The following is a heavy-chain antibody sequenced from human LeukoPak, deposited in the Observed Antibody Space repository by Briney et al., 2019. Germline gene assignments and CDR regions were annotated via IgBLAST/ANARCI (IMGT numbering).Heavy chain of an antibody. CDR3: ATDRYYGSGSYYKFDY. Sequence: SETLSLTCGVSGASFSDYYWTWIRQPPGKGLEWIGEINHSGGTNYNMSLKSRVTISVDPSKKQFSLKLRSVTAEDTAVYYCATDRYYGSGSYYKFDYWGQGILVTVSS. V-gene: IGHV4-34*01. CDR2: INHSGGT. J-gene: IGHJ4*02. D-gene: IGHD3-10*01. CDR1: GASFSDYY.